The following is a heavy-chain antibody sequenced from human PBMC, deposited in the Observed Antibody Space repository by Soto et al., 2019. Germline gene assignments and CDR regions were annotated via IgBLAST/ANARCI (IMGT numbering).Heavy chain of an antibody. J-gene: IGHJ3*02. V-gene: IGHV3-53*02. Sequence: DVQLVETGGGLIQPGGSLRLSCAASGFSVSGDYMNWVRQGPGKGLEWVSVIYRGGTTYYVDSVRGRFTISRDDSENTLFLQMNSLRAEDTAVYYCARATEWNALDIWGQGTMVTVSS. CDR3: ARATEWNALDI. CDR1: GFSVSGDY. D-gene: IGHD3-3*01. CDR2: IYRGGTT.